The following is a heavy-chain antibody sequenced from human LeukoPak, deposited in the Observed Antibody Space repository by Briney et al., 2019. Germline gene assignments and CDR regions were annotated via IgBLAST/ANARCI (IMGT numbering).Heavy chain of an antibody. CDR3: ARGLDFWSGYYIFDY. J-gene: IGHJ4*02. CDR2: IYYSGST. V-gene: IGHV4-39*01. D-gene: IGHD3-3*01. Sequence: SETLSLNCTVSGGSISSSSYYWRWIRQPPGKGLEWIGSIYYSGSTYYNPSLKSRVAISVDTSKNQFSLKLSSVTAADTAVYYCARGLDFWSGYYIFDYWGQGTLVTVSS. CDR1: GGSISSSSYY.